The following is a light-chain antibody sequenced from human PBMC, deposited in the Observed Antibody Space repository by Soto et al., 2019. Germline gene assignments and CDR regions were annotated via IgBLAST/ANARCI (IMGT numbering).Light chain of an antibody. CDR1: QSVSSN. CDR2: GAS. CDR3: QQYNNWPPRT. J-gene: IGKJ1*01. V-gene: IGKV3-15*01. Sequence: EIVMTQSPAPLSVSPGERATLSCRASQSVSSNLAWYQQKPGQAPRLLIYGASTRATGIPARCSGSGCATEVTITSISLQSEDFAAYYYQQYNNWPPRTFGQGTKVEIK.